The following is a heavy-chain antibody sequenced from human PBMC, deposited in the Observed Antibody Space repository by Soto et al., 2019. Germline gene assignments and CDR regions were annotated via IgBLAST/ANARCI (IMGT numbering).Heavy chain of an antibody. CDR2: ISAYNGNT. Sequence: GASVKVSCKASGYTFTSYGISCVLQTPLQWLEWMGWISAYNGNTNYAQKLQGRVTMTTDTSTSTAYMELRSLRSDDTAVYYCASSPKTGTTLYYYYGMDVWVQGTKVTVSS. CDR3: ASSPKTGTTLYYYYGMDV. CDR1: GYTFTSYG. V-gene: IGHV1-18*04. J-gene: IGHJ6*02. D-gene: IGHD1-7*01.